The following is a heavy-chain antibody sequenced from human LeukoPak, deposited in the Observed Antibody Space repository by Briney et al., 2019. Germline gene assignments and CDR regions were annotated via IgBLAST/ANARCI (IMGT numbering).Heavy chain of an antibody. CDR2: TYYSGGT. CDR3: AKDWELGS. Sequence: SETLSLTCSVSGASINSYYWNWIRQPPGKGLEWIGNTYYSGGTNYNPSLSSRVTTSLDTSKNQFSLKMTSVTAADTAVYYCAKDWELGSWGQGTLVTISS. V-gene: IGHV4-59*01. D-gene: IGHD1-26*01. CDR1: GASINSYY. J-gene: IGHJ5*02.